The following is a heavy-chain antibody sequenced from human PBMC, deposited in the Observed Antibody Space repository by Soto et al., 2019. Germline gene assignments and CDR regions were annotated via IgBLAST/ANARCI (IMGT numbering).Heavy chain of an antibody. D-gene: IGHD3-16*02. Sequence: ASVKVSCKASGGTFSSYTISWVRQAPGQGLEWMGRIIPILGIANYAQKFQGRVTITADKSTSTAYMELSSLRSEDTAVYYCARSGGYRKYYYYMDVWGKGTTVTVSS. V-gene: IGHV1-69*02. CDR3: ARSGGYRKYYYYMDV. CDR2: IIPILGIA. J-gene: IGHJ6*03. CDR1: GGTFSSYT.